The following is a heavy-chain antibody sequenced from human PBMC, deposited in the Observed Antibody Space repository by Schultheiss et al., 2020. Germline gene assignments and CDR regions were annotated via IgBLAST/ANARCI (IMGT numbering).Heavy chain of an antibody. D-gene: IGHD3-9*01. CDR2: ISYDGSNK. J-gene: IGHJ4*02. CDR3: AREARGVRYFDWYLGALDY. Sequence: GGSLRLSCAASGFIFSTYAMHWVRQAPGKGLEWVAVISYDGSNKYNADSVKGRFTISRDNSKNTLYLQMNSLRAEDTAVYYCAREARGVRYFDWYLGALDYWGQGTLVTVSS. CDR1: GFIFSTYA. V-gene: IGHV3-30-3*01.